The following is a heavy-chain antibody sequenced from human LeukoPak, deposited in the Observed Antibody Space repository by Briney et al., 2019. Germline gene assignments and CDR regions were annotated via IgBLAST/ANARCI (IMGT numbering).Heavy chain of an antibody. CDR1: GYTFTSYG. CDR3: ARVISQYDSSGIFDY. CDR2: ISAYNDNT. J-gene: IGHJ4*02. Sequence: ASVKVSCKASGYTFTSYGISWVRQAPGQGLEWMGWISAYNDNTNYAQKLQGRVTMTTDTSTSTAYMELRSLRSDDTAVYYCARVISQYDSSGIFDYWGQGTLVTVSS. D-gene: IGHD3-22*01. V-gene: IGHV1-18*01.